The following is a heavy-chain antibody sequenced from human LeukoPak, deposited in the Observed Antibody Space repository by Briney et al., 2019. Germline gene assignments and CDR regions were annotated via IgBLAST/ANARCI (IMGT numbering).Heavy chain of an antibody. Sequence: SETLSLTCTVSGGSISSYYWNWIRQPPGKGLEWIGYGSYSGSTDYNPSLKSRVTISRDTSKNQFSLKLSSVIAADTAVYYCASSGGSRDWFDPWGQGTLVTVSS. CDR1: GGSISSYY. V-gene: IGHV4-59*01. D-gene: IGHD2-15*01. CDR3: ASSGGSRDWFDP. CDR2: GSYSGST. J-gene: IGHJ5*02.